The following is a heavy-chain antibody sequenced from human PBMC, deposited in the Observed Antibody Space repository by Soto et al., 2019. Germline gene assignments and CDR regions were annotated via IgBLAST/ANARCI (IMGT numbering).Heavy chain of an antibody. Sequence: GASVKVSCKASGYTFTGYYMHWVRQAPGQGLEWMGWINPNSGGTNYAQKFQGRVTMTRDTSISTAYMELSRLRSDDTAVYYCARDRVYAVDHYRMDVWGQGTTVPVYS. J-gene: IGHJ6*02. V-gene: IGHV1-2*02. D-gene: IGHD3-10*01. CDR1: GYTFTGYY. CDR2: INPNSGGT. CDR3: ARDRVYAVDHYRMDV.